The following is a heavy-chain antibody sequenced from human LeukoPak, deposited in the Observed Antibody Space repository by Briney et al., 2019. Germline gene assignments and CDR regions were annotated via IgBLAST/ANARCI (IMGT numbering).Heavy chain of an antibody. V-gene: IGHV4-59*01. CDR1: GGSISSYY. CDR2: IYDSGST. D-gene: IGHD1-26*01. Sequence: SETLSLTCTVSGGSISSYYWSWIRQPPGKGLEWIGYIYDSGSTNYNPSLKSRVTISVDTSKNQFSLKLRSVTAAATAVYYCPREGPSGIYAFDIWGQGSMVTVSS. J-gene: IGHJ3*02. CDR3: PREGPSGIYAFDI.